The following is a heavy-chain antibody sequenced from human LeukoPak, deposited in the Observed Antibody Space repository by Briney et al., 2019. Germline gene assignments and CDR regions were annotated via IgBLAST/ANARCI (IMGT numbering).Heavy chain of an antibody. Sequence: ASVKVSCKASGYTFTSYDINWVRQATGQGLEWMGWMNPNSGNTGYAQKFQGRVTMTRNTSISTAYMELSSLRSEDTAVYYCARGHGKGTKRWLHTEYYFDYWGQGTLVTVSS. V-gene: IGHV1-8*01. D-gene: IGHD5-24*01. CDR3: ARGHGKGTKRWLHTEYYFDY. CDR2: MNPNSGNT. CDR1: GYTFTSYD. J-gene: IGHJ4*02.